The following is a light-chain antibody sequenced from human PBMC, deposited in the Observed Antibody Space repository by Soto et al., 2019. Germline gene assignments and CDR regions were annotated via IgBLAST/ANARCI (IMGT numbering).Light chain of an antibody. CDR1: QGIRND. CDR2: AAS. V-gene: IGKV1-6*01. J-gene: IGKJ1*01. Sequence: AIQITQSPSSLSASLGDRVTITCRASQGIRNDLGWYQQKPGKAPKLLIHAASSLESGVPSRFSGSGSGTDFTLTISSLQPEDFATYFCLQDYNYPWTFGQGTKVDIK. CDR3: LQDYNYPWT.